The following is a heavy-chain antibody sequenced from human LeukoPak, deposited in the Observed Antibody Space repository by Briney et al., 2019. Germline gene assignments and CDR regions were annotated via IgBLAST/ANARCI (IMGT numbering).Heavy chain of an antibody. J-gene: IGHJ3*02. CDR1: GYSFTSSW. CDR2: INPGDSDT. D-gene: IGHD2-2*01. Sequence: GEYLKISCKGSGYSFTSSWIGWVRQMPGKGLEWRGRINPGDSDTRYSPSFKGRVTISAEKSFSTATLQWRSLKASETPWFYCATPASIVVVPAASDAFDIWGQGTMVTVSS. CDR3: ATPASIVVVPAASDAFDI. V-gene: IGHV5-51*01.